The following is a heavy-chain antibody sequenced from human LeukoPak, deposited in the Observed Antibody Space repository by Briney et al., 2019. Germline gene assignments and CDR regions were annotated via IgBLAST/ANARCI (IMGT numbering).Heavy chain of an antibody. Sequence: GGSLRLSCAASGFTFSGYWMNWVRQAPGKGLEWVANIKEDGSQKYYADSVKGRLSISRDNPKNSLYLQMNSLRAEDTALYYCARGYGQGYFDYWGHGALVTVSS. J-gene: IGHJ4*01. V-gene: IGHV3-7*04. D-gene: IGHD4-17*01. CDR1: GFTFSGYW. CDR3: ARGYGQGYFDY. CDR2: IKEDGSQK.